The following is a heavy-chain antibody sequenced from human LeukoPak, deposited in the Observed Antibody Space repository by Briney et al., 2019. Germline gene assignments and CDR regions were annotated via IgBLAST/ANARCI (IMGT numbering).Heavy chain of an antibody. J-gene: IGHJ5*02. CDR2: IYHSGST. V-gene: IGHV4-4*02. D-gene: IGHD3-10*01. CDR3: AREARTSMGFGEGWFDP. CDR1: GGYISSSNW. Sequence: SGTLSLTCSVSGGYISSSNWRSWVRQPPGKGLEWIGEIYHSGSTNYNPSLKSRVTISVDKSKNQFSLKLSSVTAADTAVYYCAREARTSMGFGEGWFDPWGQGTLVTVSS.